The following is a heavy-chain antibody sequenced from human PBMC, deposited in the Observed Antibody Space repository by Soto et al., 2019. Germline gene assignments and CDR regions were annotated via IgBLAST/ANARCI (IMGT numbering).Heavy chain of an antibody. CDR1: GASISNYY. Sequence: SETLSLTCTVSGASISNYYLSWIRQPPGKALEWIGYIYYSGGTNYNPSLKSRVTISVDTSKNQFSLKLSSVTAADTAVYYCARRAPDSSTWPDFDYWGPGTLVTVSS. V-gene: IGHV4-59*08. D-gene: IGHD6-13*01. CDR2: IYYSGGT. J-gene: IGHJ4*02. CDR3: ARRAPDSSTWPDFDY.